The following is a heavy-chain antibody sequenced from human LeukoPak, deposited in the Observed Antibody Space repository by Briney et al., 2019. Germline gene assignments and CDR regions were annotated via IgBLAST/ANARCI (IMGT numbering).Heavy chain of an antibody. Sequence: VASVTVSCKASGYTFTSYAMNWVRQAPGQGLEWMGWINTNTGNPTYAQGFTGRFVFSLDTSVSTAYLQISSLKAEDTAVYYCARELDYPGGIGLFDYWGQGTLVTVSS. CDR3: ARELDYPGGIGLFDY. CDR1: GYTFTSYA. J-gene: IGHJ4*02. V-gene: IGHV7-4-1*02. CDR2: INTNTGNP. D-gene: IGHD4-11*01.